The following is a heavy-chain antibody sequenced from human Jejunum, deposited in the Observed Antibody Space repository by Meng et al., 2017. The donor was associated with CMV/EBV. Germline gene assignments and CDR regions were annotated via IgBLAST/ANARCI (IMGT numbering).Heavy chain of an antibody. Sequence: YGMNCVRQAPGKGLEWVAFIRFDEGDKYYADSVRGGFTVARENAKSTLYLQMNNLRSEETAVYYCLMRTALAVEPWGQGTLVTVSS. CDR2: IRFDEGDK. J-gene: IGHJ5*02. CDR3: LMRTALAVEP. V-gene: IGHV3-30*02. D-gene: IGHD2-21*02. CDR1: YG.